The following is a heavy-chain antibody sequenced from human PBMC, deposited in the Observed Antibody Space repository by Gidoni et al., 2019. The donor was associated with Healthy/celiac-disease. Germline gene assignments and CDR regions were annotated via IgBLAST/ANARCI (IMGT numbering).Heavy chain of an antibody. J-gene: IGHJ4*02. V-gene: IGHV1-46*01. Sequence: GSTSYAQKFQGRVTMTRDTSTSTVYMELSSLRSEDTAVYYCARGALGYCSSTSCYSFDYWGQGTLVTVSS. D-gene: IGHD2-2*01. CDR2: GST. CDR3: ARGALGYCSSTSCYSFDY.